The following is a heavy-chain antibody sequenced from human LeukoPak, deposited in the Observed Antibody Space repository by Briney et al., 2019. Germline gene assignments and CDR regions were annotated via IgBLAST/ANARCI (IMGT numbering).Heavy chain of an antibody. V-gene: IGHV3-11*06. J-gene: IGHJ4*02. D-gene: IGHD6-13*01. Sequence: PGGSLRLSCAASGFTFSDYYMSWIRQAPGKGLEWVSSISSSSSYIYYADSVKGRFTISRDNAKNSLYLQMNSLRAEDTAVYYCARGRQQPYYFDYWGQGTLVTVSS. CDR1: GFTFSDYY. CDR3: ARGRQQPYYFDY. CDR2: ISSSSSYI.